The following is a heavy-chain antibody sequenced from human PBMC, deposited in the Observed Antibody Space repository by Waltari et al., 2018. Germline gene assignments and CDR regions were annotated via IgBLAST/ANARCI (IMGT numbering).Heavy chain of an antibody. D-gene: IGHD6-13*01. CDR2: INPSGGST. J-gene: IGHJ5*02. Sequence: VXQAPGQGLDWMGIINPSGGSTSYAQNFQGRVTMTRDTSTSTVYMELSSLRSEDTTVYYCARGTGSSSWYRFDPWGQGTLVTVSS. CDR3: ARGTGSSSWYRFDP. V-gene: IGHV1-46*01.